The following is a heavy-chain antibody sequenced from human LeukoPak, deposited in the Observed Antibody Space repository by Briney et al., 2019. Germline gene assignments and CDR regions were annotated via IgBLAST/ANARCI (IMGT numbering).Heavy chain of an antibody. V-gene: IGHV3-23*01. CDR2: ISGSGGST. CDR3: AKDSMGGYDYGWGVFDI. CDR1: GFTFSSYA. D-gene: IGHD5-18*01. J-gene: IGHJ3*02. Sequence: QPGGSLRLSCAASGFTFSSYAMSWVRQAPGKGLEWVSAISGSGGSTYYADSVKGRFTISRDNSKNTLYLQMNTLRADDTAVYYCAKDSMGGYDYGWGVFDIWGQGTLVTVSS.